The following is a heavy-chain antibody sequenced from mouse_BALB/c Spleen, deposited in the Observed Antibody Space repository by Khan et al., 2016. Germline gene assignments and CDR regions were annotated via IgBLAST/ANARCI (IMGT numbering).Heavy chain of an antibody. Sequence: DVKLEESGGGLVQPGGSMKLSCAASGFTFSGAWMDWVRQSPEKGLEWVAEIRNKANNPATYYAESVKGRFTISGDDSKSSVYLQMNSLRAEDSGIYYCTRQSGSWFAYWGQGTLVTVSA. CDR2: IRNKANNPAT. CDR1: GFTFSGAW. CDR3: TRQSGSWFAY. D-gene: IGHD4-1*01. V-gene: IGHV6-6*01. J-gene: IGHJ3*01.